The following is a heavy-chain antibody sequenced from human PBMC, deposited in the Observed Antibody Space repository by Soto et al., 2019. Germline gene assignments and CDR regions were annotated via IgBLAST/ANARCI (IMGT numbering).Heavy chain of an antibody. V-gene: IGHV4-59*02. CDR2: IYASGSP. D-gene: IGHD1-26*01. J-gene: IGHJ4*02. Sequence: SETLSLTCTISGGSVSVYYWSWIRQSTGQGLEWIGYIYASGSPYYNPSLRSRVTISADTSKNQISLKLTSPAAADTAVYYCARGVGSSPPQYWGRGTLVTVSS. CDR3: ARGVGSSPPQY. CDR1: GGSVSVYY.